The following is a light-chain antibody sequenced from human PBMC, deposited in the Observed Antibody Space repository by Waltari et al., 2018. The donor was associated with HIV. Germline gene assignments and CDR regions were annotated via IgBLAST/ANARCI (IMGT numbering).Light chain of an antibody. V-gene: IGKV1-33*01. J-gene: IGKJ1*01. CDR2: DAS. CDR3: QQYDDLPRT. CDR1: QDIGNY. Sequence: DIQMTQSPSPLSESEGDRVTITCQASQDIGNYLNWFQQKPGKAPKFLIYDASNLETGVPSRFSGSGSGTEFTFTISSLQPEDIATYYCQQYDDLPRTFDQGTKVEIK.